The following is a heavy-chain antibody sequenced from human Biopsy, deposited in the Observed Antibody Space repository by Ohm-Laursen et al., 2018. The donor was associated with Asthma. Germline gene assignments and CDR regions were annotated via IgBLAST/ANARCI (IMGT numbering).Heavy chain of an antibody. CDR3: ARCQVGYSSGWSLLLKKIYYSGMDV. CDR1: GGTFSNFA. CDR2: IMTVFGAT. Sequence: SSVKVSCKAPGGTFSNFAISWVRQAPGQGLEWLGGIMTVFGATNYAQRFQGRVTITADESTSTAYMEVTSLRSEDTAIYYCARCQVGYSSGWSLLLKKIYYSGMDVWGQGTAVTVSS. J-gene: IGHJ6*02. D-gene: IGHD6-19*01. V-gene: IGHV1-69*01.